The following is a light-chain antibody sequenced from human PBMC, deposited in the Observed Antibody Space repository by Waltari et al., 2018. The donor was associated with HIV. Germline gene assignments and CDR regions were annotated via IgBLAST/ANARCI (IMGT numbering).Light chain of an antibody. CDR1: SSDIGPFNS. V-gene: IGLV2-14*01. J-gene: IGLJ3*02. CDR2: EVS. CDR3: GSYSSITTPWV. Sequence: QSALTQPASVSGSPGQSITIYCTGTSSDIGPFNSVSCYQQHPGKAPKLMVYEVSNRPSGVSNRFSGSKSGNTASLTISGLHTEDEADYYCGSYSSITTPWVFGGGTKLTVL.